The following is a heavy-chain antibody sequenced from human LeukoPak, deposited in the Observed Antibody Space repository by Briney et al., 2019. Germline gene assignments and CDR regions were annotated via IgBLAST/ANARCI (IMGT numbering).Heavy chain of an antibody. CDR1: GYTFTDYY. CDR3: ARPSSTDYV. J-gene: IGHJ4*02. Sequence: GASVKVSCKASGYTFTDYYYIHWVRQAPGQGLEWMGWLNPKSGDTNYARKFQGRVTVTRDTSISTAYMELSRLRSDDTAVYYCARPSSTDYVWGQGTQVTVSS. V-gene: IGHV1-2*02. D-gene: IGHD2-2*01. CDR2: LNPKSGDT.